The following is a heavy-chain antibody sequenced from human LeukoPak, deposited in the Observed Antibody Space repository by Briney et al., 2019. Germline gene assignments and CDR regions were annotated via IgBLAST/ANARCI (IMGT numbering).Heavy chain of an antibody. CDR3: ASTRRAAVAGRFDS. V-gene: IGHV4-4*09. J-gene: IGHJ4*02. Sequence: SETLSLTCNVSGSSMSSNYWSWIRQPPGKGLEWIGYIYHSGNTNYSPSLESRVTMSVDESKNQFSLRVHFVSAADTAVYYCASTRRAAVAGRFDSWGQGTLVTVSS. CDR2: IYHSGNT. D-gene: IGHD6-19*01. CDR1: GSSMSSNY.